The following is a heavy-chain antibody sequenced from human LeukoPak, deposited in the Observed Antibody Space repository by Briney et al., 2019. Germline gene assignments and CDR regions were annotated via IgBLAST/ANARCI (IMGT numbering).Heavy chain of an antibody. V-gene: IGHV4-30-4*01. J-gene: IGHJ4*02. CDR2: IYYSGST. Sequence: SETLSLTCTVSGGSLSSGDSYWSWIRQPPGKGLDGFGYIYYSGSTYYNPSLKSRVTISVDTSKNQFSLKLCSVTAAATAVDYCAIALEWLTLDYWGRGSLLSVSS. D-gene: IGHD3-3*01. CDR1: GGSLSSGDSY. CDR3: AIALEWLTLDY.